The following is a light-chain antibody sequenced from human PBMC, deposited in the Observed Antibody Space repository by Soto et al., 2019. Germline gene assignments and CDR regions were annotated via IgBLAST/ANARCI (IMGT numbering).Light chain of an antibody. J-gene: IGKJ4*01. CDR2: KAS. CDR1: QSISTW. Sequence: DIQMTQSPSTLSASVGDRVTITCRASQSISTWLAWYQQKPGKAPKLLIYKASSLEGGVPSRFSGSGSGTEFNITFSSLRPDDCATYYCQQYNTYPLTFGGGTTVEIK. CDR3: QQYNTYPLT. V-gene: IGKV1-5*03.